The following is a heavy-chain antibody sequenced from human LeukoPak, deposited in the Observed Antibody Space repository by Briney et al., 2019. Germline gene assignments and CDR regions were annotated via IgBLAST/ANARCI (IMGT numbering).Heavy chain of an antibody. J-gene: IGHJ6*03. Sequence: PGGSLRLSCAASGFTYSSHRMHWVREVPGKGLVWVSVINSDGSTTNYADSVKGRFTISRDNAKNTLYLRMNSLRAEDTAVYYCAGKKGGYGYGLYYYYMDVWGKGTTVTVSS. D-gene: IGHD5-18*01. V-gene: IGHV3-74*01. CDR1: GFTYSSHR. CDR3: AGKKGGYGYGLYYYYMDV. CDR2: INSDGSTT.